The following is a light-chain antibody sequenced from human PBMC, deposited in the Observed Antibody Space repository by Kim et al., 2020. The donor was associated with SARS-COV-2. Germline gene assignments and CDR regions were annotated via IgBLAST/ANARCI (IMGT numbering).Light chain of an antibody. CDR3: NSRDSNDNVV. CDR2: GKN. J-gene: IGLJ2*01. CDR1: SLRSYY. V-gene: IGLV3-19*01. Sequence: ALGRTVRITCQGDSLRSYYATWYQQKPGQAPLLVIYGKNNRPSGIPDRFSGSSSGNTASLTITGTQAGDEADYYCNSRDSNDNVVFGGGTQLTVL.